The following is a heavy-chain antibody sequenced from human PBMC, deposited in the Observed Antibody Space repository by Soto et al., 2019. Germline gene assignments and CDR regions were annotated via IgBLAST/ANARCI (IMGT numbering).Heavy chain of an antibody. Sequence: PGGSLRLSCAASGFTFSSYSMNWVRQAPGKGLEWVSSISSSSSYIYYADSVKGRLTISRDNAKNSLYLQMNSLRAEDTAVYYCARGYSSGWYAYNWFDPWGQGTLVTVS. CDR2: ISSSSSYI. CDR3: ARGYSSGWYAYNWFDP. V-gene: IGHV3-21*01. D-gene: IGHD6-19*01. CDR1: GFTFSSYS. J-gene: IGHJ5*02.